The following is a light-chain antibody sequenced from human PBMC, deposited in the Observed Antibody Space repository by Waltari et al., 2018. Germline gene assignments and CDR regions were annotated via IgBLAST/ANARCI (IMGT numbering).Light chain of an antibody. J-gene: IGLJ3*02. Sequence: QSALTQPASVSGSPGQSITISCTGTSSAVGSYNRFSWYQQNPGEVPKLMIYEVNKRPSGVADRFSGSKSGNTATLTISGLQAEDEADYYCSSHTSDLSWLFGGGTKVTVL. CDR3: SSHTSDLSWL. V-gene: IGLV2-23*02. CDR2: EVN. CDR1: SSAVGSYNR.